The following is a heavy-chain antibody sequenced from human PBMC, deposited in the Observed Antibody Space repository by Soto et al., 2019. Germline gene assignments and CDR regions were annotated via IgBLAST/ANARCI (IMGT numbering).Heavy chain of an antibody. D-gene: IGHD2-15*01. J-gene: IGHJ4*02. CDR3: ARGCSGGSCLPPDY. Sequence: SETLSLTCTVSGGSVSSGSYYWSWIRQPPGKGLEWIGYIYYSGSTNYNPSLKSRVTISVDTSKNQFSLKLSSVTAADTAVYYCARGCSGGSCLPPDYWGQGALVTVSS. CDR2: IYYSGST. CDR1: GGSVSSGSYY. V-gene: IGHV4-61*01.